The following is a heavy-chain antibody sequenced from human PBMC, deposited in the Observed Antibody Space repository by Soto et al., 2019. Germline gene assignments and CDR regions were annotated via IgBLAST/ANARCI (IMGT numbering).Heavy chain of an antibody. CDR1: GYTFTSYG. CDR2: ISAYNGNT. V-gene: IGHV1-18*01. CDR3: ARVGATYYDILTNQYNWFDP. J-gene: IGHJ5*02. Sequence: QVQLVQSGAEVKKPGASVKVSCKASGYTFTSYGISWVRQAPGQGLEWMGWISAYNGNTNYAQKHQGRVTMTTDTSTSTDYMELRSLRSDDTAVYYCARVGATYYDILTNQYNWFDPWGQGTLVTVSS. D-gene: IGHD3-9*01.